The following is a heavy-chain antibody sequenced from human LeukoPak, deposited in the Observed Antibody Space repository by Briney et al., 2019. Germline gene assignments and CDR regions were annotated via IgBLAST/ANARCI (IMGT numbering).Heavy chain of an antibody. CDR1: GGSFSGYY. V-gene: IGHV4-34*01. J-gene: IGHJ4*02. D-gene: IGHD3-10*01. Sequence: SETLSLTCAVYGGSFSGYYWSWIRQPPGKGLEWIGEINHSGSTNYNPSLKSRVTISVDTSKNQFSLKLSSVTAADTAVYYCARRVWFGELFGIFDYWGQGTLVTVSS. CDR3: ARRVWFGELFGIFDY. CDR2: INHSGST.